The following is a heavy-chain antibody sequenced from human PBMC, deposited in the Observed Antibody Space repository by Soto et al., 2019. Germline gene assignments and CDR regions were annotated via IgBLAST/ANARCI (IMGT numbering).Heavy chain of an antibody. CDR1: GGTFSSYA. D-gene: IGHD3-22*01. CDR3: ATYDSSGYYFDY. J-gene: IGHJ4*02. V-gene: IGHV1-69*13. CDR2: IIPIFGTA. Sequence: SVKVSCKASGGTFSSYAISWVRQAPGQGLEWMGGIIPIFGTANYAQKFQGRVTITADESTSTAYMELSSLRSEDTAVYYCATYDSSGYYFDYWGQGTLVTVSS.